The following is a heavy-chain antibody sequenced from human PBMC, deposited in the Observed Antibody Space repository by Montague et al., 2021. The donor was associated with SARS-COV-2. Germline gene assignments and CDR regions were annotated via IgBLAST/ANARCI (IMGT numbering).Heavy chain of an antibody. CDR1: GFTFSAYT. CDR3: ARERAITMVRGVIRPTKWFDP. Sequence: SLRLSCAASGFTFSAYTIHWVRQAPGKGLEWVALISHGGSNEYYADSVKGRFTISRDNSKNTLYVQMNSLRAEDTAVYYCARERAITMVRGVIRPTKWFDPWGQGTLVTVSS. D-gene: IGHD3-10*01. CDR2: ISHGGSNE. J-gene: IGHJ5*02. V-gene: IGHV3-30*04.